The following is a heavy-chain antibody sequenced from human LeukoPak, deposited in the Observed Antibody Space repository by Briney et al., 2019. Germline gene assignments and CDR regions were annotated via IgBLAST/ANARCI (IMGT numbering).Heavy chain of an antibody. Sequence: GASVKVSCKASGYTFTGYYMHWVRQAPGQGLEWMGWINPNSGGTNYAQKFQGRVTMTRDTSISTAYMELSRLRSDDTAVYYCARATWDIVVVPAAILEVSWFDPWGQGTLVTVSS. CDR3: ARATWDIVVVPAAILEVSWFDP. CDR2: INPNSGGT. J-gene: IGHJ5*02. D-gene: IGHD2-2*02. CDR1: GYTFTGYY. V-gene: IGHV1-2*02.